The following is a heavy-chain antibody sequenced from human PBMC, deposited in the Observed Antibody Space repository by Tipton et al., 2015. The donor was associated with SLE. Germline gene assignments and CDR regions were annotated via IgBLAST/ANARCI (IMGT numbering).Heavy chain of an antibody. CDR3: TGEWFLGAFDI. J-gene: IGHJ3*02. CDR2: ISSKAYGGTT. D-gene: IGHD3-3*01. CDR1: GFNFSNHD. Sequence: SLRLSCAASGFNFSNHDMHWVRQAPGKGLEWVGFISSKAYGGTTEYVASVKGRFTISRDDSKGIAYLQMNSLKTEDAAVYYCTGEWFLGAFDIGRQGTMVTVSS. V-gene: IGHV3-49*04.